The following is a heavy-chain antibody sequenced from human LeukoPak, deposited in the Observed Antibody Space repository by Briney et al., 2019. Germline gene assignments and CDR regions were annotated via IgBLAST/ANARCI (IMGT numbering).Heavy chain of an antibody. CDR3: AKDNTPIPIAVAGPFDY. Sequence: PGGSLRLSCAASGFTFSSYGMHWVRQAPGKGLEWVAVISYDGSNKYYADSVKGRFTISRDNSKNTLYLQMNSLRAEDTAVYYCAKDNTPIPIAVAGPFDYWGQGTLVTVSS. J-gene: IGHJ4*02. V-gene: IGHV3-30*12. CDR1: GFTFSSYG. D-gene: IGHD6-19*01. CDR2: ISYDGSNK.